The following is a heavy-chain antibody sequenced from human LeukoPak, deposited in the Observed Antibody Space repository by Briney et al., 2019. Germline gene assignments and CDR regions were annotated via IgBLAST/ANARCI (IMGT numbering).Heavy chain of an antibody. CDR2: NSSNGGRT. CDR3: VKRLNNSFDY. CDR1: GFTFSSYA. D-gene: IGHD4/OR15-4a*01. J-gene: IGHJ4*02. Sequence: PGGSLRLSCSASGFTFSSYAMHWVRQAPGKGMEFVSGNSSNGGRTYYTDPVKGRLTISRDNSKNTVYLQMSSLRPEDTAVYFCVKRLNNSFDYWGQGTLVTVSS. V-gene: IGHV3-64D*06.